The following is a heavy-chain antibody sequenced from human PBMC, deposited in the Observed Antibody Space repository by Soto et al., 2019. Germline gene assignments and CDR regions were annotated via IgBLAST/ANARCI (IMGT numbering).Heavy chain of an antibody. CDR2: VYYSGST. D-gene: IGHD4-17*01. CDR1: GGSISSYY. Sequence: QVQLQESGPGLVKPSETLSLTCTVSGGSISSYYWTWIRQPPGKSLEWIGYVYYSGSTTYNPSLKSRVTISVDMSQNQFSLKLSSVTAADTAVYYCARDTVNNSDDAFDIWGPGTMVTVSS. V-gene: IGHV4-59*01. J-gene: IGHJ3*02. CDR3: ARDTVNNSDDAFDI.